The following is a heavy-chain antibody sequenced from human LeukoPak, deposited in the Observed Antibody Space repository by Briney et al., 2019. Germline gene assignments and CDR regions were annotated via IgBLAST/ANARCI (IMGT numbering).Heavy chain of an antibody. CDR1: GFIVSSNY. D-gene: IGHD2-21*02. Sequence: GGSLRLSCAASGFIVSSNYMSWVRQAPGKGLEWVSVIYSGGSTYYADSVKGRFTISRDNSKNTPYLQMNSLRVEDTAVYYCARDLGVVTVRDYWGQGTLVTVSS. V-gene: IGHV3-53*01. CDR2: IYSGGST. J-gene: IGHJ4*02. CDR3: ARDLGVVTVRDY.